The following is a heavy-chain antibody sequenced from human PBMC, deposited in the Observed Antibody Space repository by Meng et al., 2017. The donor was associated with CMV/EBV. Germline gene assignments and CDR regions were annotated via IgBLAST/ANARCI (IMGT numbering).Heavy chain of an antibody. CDR1: GFTFSSYW. D-gene: IGHD5-12*01. CDR2: IKQDGSEK. V-gene: IGHV3-7*01. J-gene: IGHJ4*02. Sequence: GESLKISCAASGFTFSSYWMSWVRQAPGKGLEWVANIKQDGSEKYYVDSVKGRFTISRDNAKNSLYLQMNSLRAEDTAVYYCVREGSGYYWGQGTLVTVSS. CDR3: VREGSGYY.